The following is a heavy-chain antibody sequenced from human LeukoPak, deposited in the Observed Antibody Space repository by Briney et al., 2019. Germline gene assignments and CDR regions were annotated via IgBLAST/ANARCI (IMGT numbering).Heavy chain of an antibody. D-gene: IGHD1-26*01. V-gene: IGHV3-21*01. CDR3: AKDLRSSADSKMGAADY. CDR2: ISSSSSYI. J-gene: IGHJ4*02. Sequence: GGSLRLSCAASGFTFSSYSMNWVRQAPGKGLEWVSSISSSSSYIYYADSVKGRFTISRDSSKNTLYLQMNSLRAEDTAVYYCAKDLRSSADSKMGAADYWGQGTLVTVSS. CDR1: GFTFSSYS.